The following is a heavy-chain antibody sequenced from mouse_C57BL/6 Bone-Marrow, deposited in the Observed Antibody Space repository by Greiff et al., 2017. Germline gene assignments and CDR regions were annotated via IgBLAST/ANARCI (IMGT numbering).Heavy chain of an antibody. CDR3: ASSDYYGSSYYAMDY. V-gene: IGHV1-55*01. CDR2: IYPGSGST. J-gene: IGHJ4*01. Sequence: VQLQQPGAELVKPGASVKMSCKASGYTFTSYWITWVKQRPGQGLEWIGDIYPGSGSTNYNEKFKSKATLTVDTSSSTAYMQLSSLTSEDSAVYYCASSDYYGSSYYAMDYWGQGTSVTVSS. CDR1: GYTFTSYW. D-gene: IGHD1-1*01.